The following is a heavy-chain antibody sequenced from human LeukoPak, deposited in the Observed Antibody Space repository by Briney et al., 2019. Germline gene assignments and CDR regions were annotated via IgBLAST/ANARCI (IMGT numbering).Heavy chain of an antibody. CDR1: GGSISSGDYY. D-gene: IGHD3-3*01. Sequence: ASQTLSLTCTVSGGSISSGDYYWSWIRQPPGKGLEWIGYIYYSESTYYNPSLNSRVTISVDTSKTQFSLKLSSVTAADTAVYYCARVVGPDPTYYDFWSGYYGVFVFDYWGQGTLVTVSS. J-gene: IGHJ4*02. CDR2: IYYSEST. CDR3: ARVVGPDPTYYDFWSGYYGVFVFDY. V-gene: IGHV4-30-4*01.